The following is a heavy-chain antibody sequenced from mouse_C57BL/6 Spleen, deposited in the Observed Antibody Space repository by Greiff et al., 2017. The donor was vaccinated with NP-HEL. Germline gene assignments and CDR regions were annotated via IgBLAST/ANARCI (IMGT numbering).Heavy chain of an antibody. J-gene: IGHJ1*03. V-gene: IGHV1-50*01. Sequence: VQLQQPGAELVKPGASVKLSCKASGYTFTSYWMQWVKQRPGQGLEWIGEIDPSDSYTNYNQKFKGKATLTVDTSSSTAYMQLSSLTSEDSAVYYGAREGVWGTGTTVTVSS. CDR1: GYTFTSYW. CDR2: IDPSDSYT. CDR3: AREGV.